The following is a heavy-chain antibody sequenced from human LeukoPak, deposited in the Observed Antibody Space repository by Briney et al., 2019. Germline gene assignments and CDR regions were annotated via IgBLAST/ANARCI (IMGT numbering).Heavy chain of an antibody. D-gene: IGHD6-13*01. CDR2: ISGSGGST. CDR1: GFTFSSYE. V-gene: IGHV3-23*01. J-gene: IGHJ4*02. Sequence: GGSLRLSCAASGFTFSSYEMNWVRQAPGKGLEWVSAISGSGGSTYYADSVKGRFTISRDNSKNTLYLQMNSLRAEDTAVYYCAKGKVRQQLVLDYWGQGTLVTVSS. CDR3: AKGKVRQQLVLDY.